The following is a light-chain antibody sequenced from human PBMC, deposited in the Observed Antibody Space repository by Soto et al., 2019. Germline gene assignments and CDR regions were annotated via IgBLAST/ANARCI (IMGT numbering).Light chain of an antibody. CDR3: ASITSSTTSV. V-gene: IGLV2-14*01. CDR2: EVS. CDR1: SSDVGGYNY. J-gene: IGLJ1*01. Sequence: QSVLTQPASVSGSPGQSITISCTGSSSDVGGYNYVSWYQHHPGKAPKFMIYEVSNRPSGVSNRFSGSKSGNTASLTISGLQTEDEADYYCASITSSTTSVFGTGTKVTVL.